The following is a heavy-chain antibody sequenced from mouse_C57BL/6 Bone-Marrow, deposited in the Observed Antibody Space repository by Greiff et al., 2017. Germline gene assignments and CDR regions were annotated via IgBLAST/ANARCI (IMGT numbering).Heavy chain of an antibody. J-gene: IGHJ2*01. CDR1: GFNIKDDY. Sequence: EVKLVESGAELVRPGASVKLSCTASGFNIKDDYIHWVKQRPEQGLEWIGWIDPEIGDTEYASKFQGKATITSDTSSNTAYLQLSSLTSEDTAVYCCSSFDGNYFDFWGQGTPLTVAS. D-gene: IGHD2-3*01. CDR2: IDPEIGDT. CDR3: SSFDGNYFDF. V-gene: IGHV14-4*01.